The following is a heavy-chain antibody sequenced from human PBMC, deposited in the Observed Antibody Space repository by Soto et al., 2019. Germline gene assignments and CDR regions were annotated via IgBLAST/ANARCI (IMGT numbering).Heavy chain of an antibody. Sequence: VKVSCKASGYIFTDYYVHWVRQAPGQGLEWMGWINPKSGATHYAQKFQGRVTMTRDTSISTAYMEVTSPTSDDTAVYFCATPGGPNSGGYYYFDFWGQGALVTVTS. J-gene: IGHJ4*02. V-gene: IGHV1-2*02. D-gene: IGHD3-22*01. CDR3: ATPGGPNSGGYYYFDF. CDR2: INPKSGAT. CDR1: GYIFTDYY.